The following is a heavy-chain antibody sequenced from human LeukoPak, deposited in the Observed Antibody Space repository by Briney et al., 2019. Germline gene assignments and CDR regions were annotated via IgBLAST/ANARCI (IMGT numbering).Heavy chain of an antibody. J-gene: IGHJ4*02. CDR1: GFTFSSYA. V-gene: IGHV3-30-3*01. CDR3: ARDEEVVAANTVDY. CDR2: ISYDGSNK. Sequence: PGGSLRLSCAASGFTFSSYAMHWVRQAPGKGLEWVAVISYDGSNKYYADSVKGRFTISRDNSKNTLYLQMNSLRAEDTAVYYCARDEEVVAANTVDYWGQGTLVTVSS. D-gene: IGHD2-15*01.